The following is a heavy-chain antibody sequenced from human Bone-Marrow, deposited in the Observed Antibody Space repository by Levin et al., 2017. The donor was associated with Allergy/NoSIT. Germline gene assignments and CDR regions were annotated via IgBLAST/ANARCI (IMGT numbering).Heavy chain of an antibody. Sequence: SGPTLVKPPQTLTLTCTFSGFSLRTSGIRVNWVRQSPGKALEWLARIDWDDDTFYSTSLKTRLTVSKDTSKNQVVLTMTRMDPVDTGTYYCARMSVLSLGAFDIWGLGTMVTVSS. CDR3: ARMSVLSLGAFDI. CDR2: IDWDDDT. CDR1: GFSLRTSGIR. J-gene: IGHJ3*02. V-gene: IGHV2-70*04. D-gene: IGHD3-16*01.